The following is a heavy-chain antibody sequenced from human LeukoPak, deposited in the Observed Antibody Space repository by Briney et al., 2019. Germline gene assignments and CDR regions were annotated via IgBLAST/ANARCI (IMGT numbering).Heavy chain of an antibody. D-gene: IGHD2-21*02. Sequence: GESLKISCKGSGYNFARSWIGWVRQMPGKGLEWMGIIYPGDSDTRYSPSFQGQVTISADKSISTAYLQWSSLKASDTAMYYCARRKFEGCGGDCYSYDYWGQGTLVTVSS. J-gene: IGHJ4*02. V-gene: IGHV5-51*01. CDR3: ARRKFEGCGGDCYSYDY. CDR1: GYNFARSW. CDR2: IYPGDSDT.